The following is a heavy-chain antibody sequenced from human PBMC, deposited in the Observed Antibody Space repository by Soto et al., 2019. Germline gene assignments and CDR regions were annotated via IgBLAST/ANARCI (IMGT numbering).Heavy chain of an antibody. V-gene: IGHV4-4*07. CDR2: IYPSGNT. Sequence: SGTLSLTCRGAGGSINNYYWSWIRQPAGKGLEWIGRIYPSGNTNYNPSLKSRVIMSVYTSLNQFSLKVNSVTAADTAVYYCARGSLTMDVWGQGTTVTVSS. CDR3: ARGSLTMDV. CDR1: GGSINNYY. J-gene: IGHJ6*02. D-gene: IGHD3-10*01.